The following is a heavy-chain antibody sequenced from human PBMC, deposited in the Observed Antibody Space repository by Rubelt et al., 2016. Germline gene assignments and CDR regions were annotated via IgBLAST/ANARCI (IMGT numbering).Heavy chain of an antibody. CDR3: ARTQWFGELGGLLDS. CDR2: ISSSGSTI. V-gene: IGHV3-48*03. D-gene: IGHD3-10*01. CDR1: GFTFSSYE. Sequence: EVQLVESGGGLVQPGGSLRLSCAASGFTFSSYEMNWVRQAPGKGLEWVSYISSSGSTIYDDAPVKGRFTISGDNAKNSLYLQMNSLRAEDTAVYYCARTQWFGELGGLLDSWGQGTLVTVSS. J-gene: IGHJ4*02.